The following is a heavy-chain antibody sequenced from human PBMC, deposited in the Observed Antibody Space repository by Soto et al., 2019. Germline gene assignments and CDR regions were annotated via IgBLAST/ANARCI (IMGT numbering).Heavy chain of an antibody. CDR2: SIPILGRA. Sequence: QVQLVQSGTEVKKPGSSVAVSCQASAGTFNNHSLSWVRQAPGQGLEWMGRSIPILGRADYSQKFQGRLTLTVDKSTSTADMELSSLTSEDTAVYYCVIDLGDFDSWGQGTLVTVSS. V-gene: IGHV1-69*02. CDR3: VIDLGDFDS. CDR1: AGTFNNHS. J-gene: IGHJ4*02.